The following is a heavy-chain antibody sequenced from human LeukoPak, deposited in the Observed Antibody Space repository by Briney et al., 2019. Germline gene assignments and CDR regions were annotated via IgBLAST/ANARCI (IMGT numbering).Heavy chain of an antibody. CDR3: ARDRRDYYYYYHGMDV. CDR1: GYTFTSYG. D-gene: IGHD4-11*01. J-gene: IGHJ6*02. Sequence: ASVKVSCKASGYTFTSYGISWVRQAPGQGLEWMGWISAYNGNTNYAQKLQGRVTMTTDTSTSTAYMELRSLRSDDTAVYYCARDRRDYYYYYHGMDVWGQGTTVTVSS. CDR2: ISAYNGNT. V-gene: IGHV1-18*01.